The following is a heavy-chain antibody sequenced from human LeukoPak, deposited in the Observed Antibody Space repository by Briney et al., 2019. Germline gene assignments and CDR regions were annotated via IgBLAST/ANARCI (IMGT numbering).Heavy chain of an antibody. D-gene: IGHD5-12*01. CDR1: GGTFIIYA. J-gene: IGHJ4*02. Sequence: SVKVSFKASGGTFIIYAISWVRQAPGQGLEWMGGIIPIFGTANYAQKFQGRVTITADESTSTAYMELSSLRAEGTAVYYCARGYSGYDCDYWGQGTLVTVSS. CDR2: IIPIFGTA. V-gene: IGHV1-69*13. CDR3: ARGYSGYDCDY.